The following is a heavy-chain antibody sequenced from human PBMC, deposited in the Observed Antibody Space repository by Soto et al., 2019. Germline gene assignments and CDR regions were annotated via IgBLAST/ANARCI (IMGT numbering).Heavy chain of an antibody. J-gene: IGHJ6*02. CDR1: GYTFTSYG. CDR2: ISAYNGNT. D-gene: IGHD6-13*01. V-gene: IGHV1-18*01. CDR3: ARDLEYSSSGYYYYYGMDY. Sequence: QVQLVQSGAEVKKPGASVKVSCKASGYTFTSYGISWVRQAPGQGLEWMGWISAYNGNTNYAQKLQGRVTMTTDTSTSTADMELRTLRTDVTAVYSCARDLEYSSSGYYYYYGMDYWGQGTTVTVSS.